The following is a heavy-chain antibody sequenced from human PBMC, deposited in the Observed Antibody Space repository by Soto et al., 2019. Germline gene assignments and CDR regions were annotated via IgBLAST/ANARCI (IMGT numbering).Heavy chain of an antibody. CDR2: INPNSGGT. V-gene: IGHV1-2*04. Sequence: ASGKVTCKASGYTFTSYYMHWVRQAPGQGLEWMGWINPNSGGTNYAQKFQGWVTMTRDTSISTAYMELSRLRSDDTAVYYCASDVTYPYYGMDVWGQGTTVTVSS. CDR1: GYTFTSYY. CDR3: ASDVTYPYYGMDV. D-gene: IGHD3-16*01. J-gene: IGHJ6*02.